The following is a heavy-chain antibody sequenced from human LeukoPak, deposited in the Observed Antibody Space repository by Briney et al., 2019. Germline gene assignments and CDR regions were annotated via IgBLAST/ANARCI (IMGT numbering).Heavy chain of an antibody. D-gene: IGHD5-12*01. V-gene: IGHV4-39*01. J-gene: IGHJ3*02. CDR2: IYYSGST. Sequence: SETLSLTCTVSGGSISSSSYYWGWIRQPPGKGLEWIGSIYYSGSTYYNPSLKSRVTISVDTSKNQFSLKLSSVTAADTAVYCCASLVGDIVATISDDAFDIWGQGTMVTVSS. CDR1: GGSISSSSYY. CDR3: ASLVGDIVATISDDAFDI.